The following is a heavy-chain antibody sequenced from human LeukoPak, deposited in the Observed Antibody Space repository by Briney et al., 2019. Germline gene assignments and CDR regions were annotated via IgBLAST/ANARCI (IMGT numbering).Heavy chain of an antibody. CDR3: ARDRIADY. CDR1: GFTFSSYW. V-gene: IGHV3-74*01. CDR2: INSDGSST. J-gene: IGHJ4*02. Sequence: GGSLRLSCAASGFTFSSYWMHWVRQPPRKGLVWVSRINSDGSSTSYADSVKGRFTISRDSAKNMLYLQMNSLRAEDTAVYYCARDRIADYWGQGTLVTVSS. D-gene: IGHD2-15*01.